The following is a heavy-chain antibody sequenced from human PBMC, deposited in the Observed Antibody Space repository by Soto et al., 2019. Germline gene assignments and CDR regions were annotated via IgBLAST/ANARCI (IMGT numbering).Heavy chain of an antibody. CDR3: VRGRLLWFGELSQYYFDY. Sequence: SETLSLTCTVSGGSISSSSYYWGWIRQPPGKGLEWIGSIYYSGSTYYNTSLKNRVTISVDTSKNQFSMKMSTVTAADTAVYYCVRGRLLWFGELSQYYFDYWGQGTLVTVSS. J-gene: IGHJ4*02. CDR2: IYYSGST. CDR1: GGSISSSSYY. D-gene: IGHD3-10*01. V-gene: IGHV4-39*01.